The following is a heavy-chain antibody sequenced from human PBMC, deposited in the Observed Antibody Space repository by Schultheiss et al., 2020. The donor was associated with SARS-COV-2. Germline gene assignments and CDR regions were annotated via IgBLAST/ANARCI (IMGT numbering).Heavy chain of an antibody. J-gene: IGHJ4*02. Sequence: SLKISCEASGFTFDDYAMHWVRQAPGKGLEWVSGISWNSGSIGYADSVKGRFTISRDNAKNSLYLQMNSLRAEDTALYYCAKGFPLLTGDSSPPSNWGQGTLVTVSS. CDR3: AKGFPLLTGDSSPPSN. CDR1: GFTFDDYA. V-gene: IGHV3-9*01. D-gene: IGHD7-27*01. CDR2: ISWNSGSI.